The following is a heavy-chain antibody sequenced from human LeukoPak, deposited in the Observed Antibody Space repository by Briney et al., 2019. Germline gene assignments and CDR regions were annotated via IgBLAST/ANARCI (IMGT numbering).Heavy chain of an antibody. J-gene: IGHJ5*02. V-gene: IGHV3-48*01. CDR2: ISSSSSTI. CDR1: GFTFSSYS. Sequence: PGGPLRLSCAASGFTFSSYSMNWVRQAPGKGLEWVSYISSSSSTIYYADSVRGLFTIPRDNHKNSLYLQMNSLSAEHTAVYYCAGRYNWNRPFDPWGQPTLVTVSS. D-gene: IGHD1-20*01. CDR3: AGRYNWNRPFDP.